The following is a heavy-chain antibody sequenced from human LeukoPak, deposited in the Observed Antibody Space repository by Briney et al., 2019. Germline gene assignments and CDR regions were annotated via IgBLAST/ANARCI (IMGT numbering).Heavy chain of an antibody. J-gene: IGHJ3*02. V-gene: IGHV3-21*01. CDR1: GFTFSSYS. CDR3: ARDTHCSSTSCYNAFDI. CDR2: ISSSSTYI. D-gene: IGHD2-2*02. Sequence: GGSLRLSCAASGFTFSSYSMNWVRQAPGRGLEWVSSISSSSTYIYYADSLKGRFTISRDNAKNSLSLQMNSLRAEDTAVYYCARDTHCSSTSCYNAFDIWGQGTMVTVSS.